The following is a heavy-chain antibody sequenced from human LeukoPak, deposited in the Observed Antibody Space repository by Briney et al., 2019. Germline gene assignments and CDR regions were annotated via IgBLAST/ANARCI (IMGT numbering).Heavy chain of an antibody. D-gene: IGHD6-13*01. CDR3: ARDLRYSSSWYSGRYYYMDV. CDR1: GGTFSSYA. CDR2: IIPIFGTA. V-gene: IGHV1-69*06. J-gene: IGHJ6*03. Sequence: GSSVKVSCKASGGTFSSYAISWVRQAPGQGLEWMGGIIPIFGTANYAQKFQGRVTITADKSTSTAYMELSSLRSEDTAVYYRARDLRYSSSWYSGRYYYMDVWGKGTTVTISS.